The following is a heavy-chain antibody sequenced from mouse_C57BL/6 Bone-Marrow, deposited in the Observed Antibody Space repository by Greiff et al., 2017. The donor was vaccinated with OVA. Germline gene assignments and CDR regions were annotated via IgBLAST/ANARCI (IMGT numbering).Heavy chain of an antibody. V-gene: IGHV14-4*01. CDR1: GFNIKDDY. CDR2: IDPENGDT. CDR3: TTYSFAY. Sequence: VQLQQSGAELVRPGASVKLSCTASGFNIKDDYMHWVKQRPEQGLEWIGWIDPENGDTEYASKFQGKATITADTSSNTAYLQLSSLTSEDTAIYYCTTYSFAYWGQGTLVTVSA. J-gene: IGHJ3*01.